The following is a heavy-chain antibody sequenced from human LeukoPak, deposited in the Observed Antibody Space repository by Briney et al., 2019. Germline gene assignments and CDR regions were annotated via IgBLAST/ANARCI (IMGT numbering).Heavy chain of an antibody. D-gene: IGHD6-13*01. CDR2: IIPIFGTA. CDR3: ARTIAAAGTGYYYYYMDV. J-gene: IGHJ6*03. V-gene: IGHV1-69*05. Sequence: ASVTVSCKASGGTFSSYAISWVRQAPGQGLEWMGGIIPIFGTANYAQKFQGRVTITTDESTSTAYMELSSLRSEDTAVYYCARTIAAAGTGYYYYYMDVWGKGTTVTVFS. CDR1: GGTFSSYA.